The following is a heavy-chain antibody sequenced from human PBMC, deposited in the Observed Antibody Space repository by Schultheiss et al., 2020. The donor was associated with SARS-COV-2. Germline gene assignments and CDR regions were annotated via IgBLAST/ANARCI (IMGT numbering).Heavy chain of an antibody. CDR2: IKSKTDGGTT. CDR3: ARGQLITGTTDYYYYGMDV. J-gene: IGHJ6*02. Sequence: GGSLRLSCAASGFTFSSYSMNWVRQAPGKGLEWVGRIKSKTDGGTTDYAAPVKGRFTISRDDSKNTLYLQMNSLRAEDTAVYYCARGQLITGTTDYYYYGMDVWGQGTTVTVAS. CDR1: GFTFSSYS. V-gene: IGHV3-15*01. D-gene: IGHD1-7*01.